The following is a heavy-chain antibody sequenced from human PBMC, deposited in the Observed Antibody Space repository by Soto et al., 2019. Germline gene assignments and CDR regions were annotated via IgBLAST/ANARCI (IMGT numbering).Heavy chain of an antibody. CDR3: PRDPRWIQLWLMSPPDV. D-gene: IGHD5-18*01. CDR2: ISYDGSNK. Sequence: QVQLVESGGGVVQPGRSVRLSCAASGFTFSSYAMHWVRQAPGKGLEWVAVISYDGSNKYYADSVKGRFTISRDNSKNTLYLQMNSLRSEDTDVYYCPRDPRWIQLWLMSPPDVWGQATTVTVSS. J-gene: IGHJ6*02. V-gene: IGHV3-30-3*01. CDR1: GFTFSSYA.